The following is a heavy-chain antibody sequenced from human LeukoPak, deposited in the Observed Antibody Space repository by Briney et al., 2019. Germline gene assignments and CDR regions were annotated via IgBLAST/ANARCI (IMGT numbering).Heavy chain of an antibody. D-gene: IGHD3-3*01. CDR2: ISAYNGNT. CDR1: GYTFTSYG. J-gene: IGHJ3*02. CDR3: ARDLTDFWSGYRSVDAFDI. V-gene: IGHV1-18*01. Sequence: ASVKVSRKASGYTFTSYGISWVRQAPGHGVEGMGWISAYNGNTNYAQKLQGSVTMTTDTSTSTAYMELRSLRSDDTAVYYCARDLTDFWSGYRSVDAFDIWGQGTMVTVSS.